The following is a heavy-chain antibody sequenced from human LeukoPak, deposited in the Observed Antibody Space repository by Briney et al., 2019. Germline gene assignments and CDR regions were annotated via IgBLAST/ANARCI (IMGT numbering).Heavy chain of an antibody. V-gene: IGHV5-51*01. D-gene: IGHD3-22*01. CDR2: IYPGDSDT. CDR3: ARMYYYDSSGYYLDY. Sequence: GESLKISCKGSGYNFTSYWIGWVRQMPGKGLEWMGIIYPGDSDTRYSPSFQGQVTISADKSISTAYLQWSSLKASDTAMYYCARMYYYDSSGYYLDYWGQGTLVTVSS. J-gene: IGHJ4*02. CDR1: GYNFTSYW.